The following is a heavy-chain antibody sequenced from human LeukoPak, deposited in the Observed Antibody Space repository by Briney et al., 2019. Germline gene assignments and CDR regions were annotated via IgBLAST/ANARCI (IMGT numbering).Heavy chain of an antibody. CDR2: ISPDGIDK. CDR3: VRGSDS. J-gene: IGHJ4*02. CDR1: GFTLSNHW. Sequence: PGGSLRLSCAASGFTLSNHWMNWVRQAPGKGLEWAANISPDGIDKYYVDSVRGRFTISRENAKNSLYLQMSSLRAEDTAVDYCVRGSDSWGQGTLVTVSS. V-gene: IGHV3-7*01.